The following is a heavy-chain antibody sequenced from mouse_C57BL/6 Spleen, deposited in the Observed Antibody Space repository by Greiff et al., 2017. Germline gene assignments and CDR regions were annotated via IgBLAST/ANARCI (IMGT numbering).Heavy chain of an antibody. J-gene: IGHJ2*01. CDR3: ARTGTKYFDY. V-gene: IGHV5-17*01. Sequence: EVHLVESGGGLVKPGGSLKLSCAASGFTFSDYGMHWVRQAPEKGLEWVAYISSGSSTIYYADTVKGRFTISRDNAKNTLFLQMTSLRSEDTAMYYCARTGTKYFDYWGQGTTLTVSS. CDR2: ISSGSSTI. D-gene: IGHD4-1*01. CDR1: GFTFSDYG.